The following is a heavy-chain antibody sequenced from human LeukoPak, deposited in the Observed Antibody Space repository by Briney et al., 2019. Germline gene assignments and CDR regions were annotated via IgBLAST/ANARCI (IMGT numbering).Heavy chain of an antibody. CDR1: GFTFSTYS. J-gene: IGHJ4*02. CDR3: ARDRAVVPAAFPDY. CDR2: ISSSSNTI. Sequence: GGSLRLSCAASGFTFSTYSMNWVRQAPGKGLEWVSYISSSSNTIYYADSVKGRFTISRDNAKHSLYLQMNSLRDEDTAVYYCARDRAVVPAAFPDYWGQGTLVTVSS. V-gene: IGHV3-48*02. D-gene: IGHD2-2*01.